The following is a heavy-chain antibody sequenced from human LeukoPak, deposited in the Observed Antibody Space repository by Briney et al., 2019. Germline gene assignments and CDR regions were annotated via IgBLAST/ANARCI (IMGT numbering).Heavy chain of an antibody. CDR1: GGSISSYY. Sequence: KPSETLSLTCTVSGGSISSYYWSWIRQPPGKGLEWIGYIYYSGSTNYNPSLKSRVTMSVDTSKNQFSLKLSSVTAADTAVYYCAREQQWLVSDWGQGTLVTVSS. J-gene: IGHJ4*02. V-gene: IGHV4-59*12. D-gene: IGHD6-19*01. CDR2: IYYSGST. CDR3: AREQQWLVSD.